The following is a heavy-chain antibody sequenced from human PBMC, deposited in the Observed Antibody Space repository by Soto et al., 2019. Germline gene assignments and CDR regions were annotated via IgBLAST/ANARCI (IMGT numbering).Heavy chain of an antibody. D-gene: IGHD3-16*01. J-gene: IGHJ6*02. CDR2: IFFTGAN. CDR1: GDSVTSGHYF. CDR3: ASARSDIGVISFGRRLDV. Sequence: QVQLQESGPGLVKPSETLSLICIVSGDSVTSGHYFWNWIRQPPGQGLEWIGHIFFTGANNYSPSIMTRVTMSVDTSKSQFSLNLTSVTAADSASDFCASARSDIGVISFGRRLDVCGQGPKVTVAS. V-gene: IGHV4-61*01.